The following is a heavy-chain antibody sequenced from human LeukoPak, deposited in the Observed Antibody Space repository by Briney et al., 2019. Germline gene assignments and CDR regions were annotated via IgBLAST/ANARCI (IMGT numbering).Heavy chain of an antibody. J-gene: IGHJ4*02. V-gene: IGHV3-23*01. D-gene: IGHD3-10*01. CDR1: GFTFSSYA. CDR2: ISGSGHNT. Sequence: PGGSLRLSCAASGFTFSSYAMTWVRQAPGKGLEWVSAISGSGHNTYYTDSVKGRFTISRDNSKNTVYLQMNSLRAEDTALYYCAKWHEGTMVYFDYWGQGTLVTVSS. CDR3: AKWHEGTMVYFDY.